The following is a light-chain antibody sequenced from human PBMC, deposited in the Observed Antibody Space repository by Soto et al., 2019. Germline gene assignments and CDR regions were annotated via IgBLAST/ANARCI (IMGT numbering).Light chain of an antibody. V-gene: IGLV2-8*01. J-gene: IGLJ1*01. CDR2: EVN. CDR1: SSDVGGYKY. Sequence: QSALTQPPSASGSPGQSVTISCTGTSSDVGGYKYVSWYQQHPVKAPKLMIFEVNKRPSGVPDRFSGSKSGNTASLTVSGLQAEDEADYYCSSYAGINNXGVXXTGTKLTVL. CDR3: SSYAGINNXGV.